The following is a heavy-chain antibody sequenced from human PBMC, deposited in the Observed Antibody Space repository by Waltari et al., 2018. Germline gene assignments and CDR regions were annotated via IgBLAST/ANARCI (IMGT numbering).Heavy chain of an antibody. Sequence: QVQLQESGPGLVKPSETLSLTCAVSGYSISSGYYWGWIRQPPGKGLEWIGSIYHSGSTYYNPSLKSRVTISVDTSKNQFSLKLSSVTAADTAVYYCAREYSGYGFGWGQGTLVTVSS. CDR3: AREYSGYGFG. CDR2: IYHSGST. CDR1: GYSISSGYY. D-gene: IGHD5-12*01. V-gene: IGHV4-38-2*02. J-gene: IGHJ4*02.